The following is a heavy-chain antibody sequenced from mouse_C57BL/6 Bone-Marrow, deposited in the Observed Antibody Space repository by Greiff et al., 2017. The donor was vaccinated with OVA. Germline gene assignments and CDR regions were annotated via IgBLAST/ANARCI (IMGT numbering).Heavy chain of an antibody. CDR1: GYTFTSYW. V-gene: IGHV1-59*01. CDR3: AVTGTLYYAMDY. J-gene: IGHJ4*01. Sequence: QVQLQQPGAELVRPGTSVKLSCKASGYTFTSYWMHWVKQRPGQGLEWIGVIDPSDSYTNYNQKFKGKATLTVDKSSSTAYMQLSSLTSEDSAVYYCAVTGTLYYAMDYWGRGTAATVSS. D-gene: IGHD4-1*01. CDR2: IDPSDSYT.